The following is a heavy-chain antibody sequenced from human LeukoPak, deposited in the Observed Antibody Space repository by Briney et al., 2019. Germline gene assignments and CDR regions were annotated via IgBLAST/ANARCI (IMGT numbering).Heavy chain of an antibody. Sequence: PSETLSLTCIVSGGSISSISSNNYHWGWIRQPPGKGLEWIGSIYYSGSTYYNPSLKSRVTISVDTSRNQFSLKLSSVTAADTALYYCAREMGVVTAHGIDVWGQGTTITVSS. CDR3: AREMGVVTAHGIDV. D-gene: IGHD4-23*01. CDR1: GGSISSISSNNYH. CDR2: IYYSGST. V-gene: IGHV4-39*02. J-gene: IGHJ6*02.